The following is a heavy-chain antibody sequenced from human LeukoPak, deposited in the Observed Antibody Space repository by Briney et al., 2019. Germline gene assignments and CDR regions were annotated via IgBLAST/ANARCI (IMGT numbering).Heavy chain of an antibody. CDR2: ISYDGSNK. D-gene: IGHD1-26*01. CDR3: AKNSGSYLDYYYYGMDV. J-gene: IGHJ6*02. CDR1: GFTFSSYA. Sequence: GGSLRLSCAASGFTFSSYAMHWVRQAPGKGLEWVAVISYDGSNKYYADSVKGRFTISRDNSKNTLYLQMNSLRAEDTAVYYCAKNSGSYLDYYYYGMDVWGQGTTVTVSS. V-gene: IGHV3-30-3*02.